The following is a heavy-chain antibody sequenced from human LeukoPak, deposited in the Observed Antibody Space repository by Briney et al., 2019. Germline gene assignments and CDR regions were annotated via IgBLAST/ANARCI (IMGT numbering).Heavy chain of an antibody. D-gene: IGHD3-3*01. CDR3: ARGWGADFWSGYCDY. CDR1: GFTFSSYW. CDR2: IKQDGSEK. Sequence: GGSLRLSCAASGFTFSSYWMSWVRQAPGKGLEWVANIKQDGSEKYYVDSVKGRFTISRDNAKNSLYLQMNSLRAEDTAVYYCARGWGADFWSGYCDYWGQGTLVTVSS. J-gene: IGHJ4*02. V-gene: IGHV3-7*01.